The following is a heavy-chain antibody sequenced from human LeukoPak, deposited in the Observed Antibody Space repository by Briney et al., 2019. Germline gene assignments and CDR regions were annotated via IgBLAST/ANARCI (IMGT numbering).Heavy chain of an antibody. J-gene: IGHJ2*01. Sequence: SETLSLTCTVSGGSISSYYWSWIRPPAGKGLEWIGRIYTSGSTNYNPSLKSRVTMSVDTSKNQFSLKLSSVTAADTAVYYCARVTMVRGSNIPWYFDLWGRGTLVTVSS. CDR2: IYTSGST. CDR1: GGSISSYY. V-gene: IGHV4-4*07. CDR3: ARVTMVRGSNIPWYFDL. D-gene: IGHD3-10*01.